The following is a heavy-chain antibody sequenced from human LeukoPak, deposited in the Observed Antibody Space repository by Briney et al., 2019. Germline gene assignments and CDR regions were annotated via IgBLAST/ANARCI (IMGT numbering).Heavy chain of an antibody. D-gene: IGHD3-10*01. CDR3: SREGTMLRGPPNWFDP. J-gene: IGHJ5*02. CDR1: GVTFSSYG. V-gene: IGHV3-33*01. CDR2: IWYDGSNK. Sequence: GGSLRLSCAASGVTFSSYGMHCVRQAPGKGLEWVAVIWYDGSNKYYADSVKGRFTISRDNSKNTLYLQMDSLRAEDTAVYYCSREGTMLRGPPNWFDPWGQGTLVTVSS.